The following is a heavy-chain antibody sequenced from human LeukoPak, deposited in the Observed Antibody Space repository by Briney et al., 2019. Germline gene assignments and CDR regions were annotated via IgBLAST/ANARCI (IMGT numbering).Heavy chain of an antibody. Sequence: ASVKVSCKASGGTFSSYAISWVRQAPGQGLEWMGGIIPIFGTANYAQKFQGRVTITADESASTAYMELSSLRSEDTAVYYCARDLGREEGDYWGQGTLVTVSS. CDR1: GGTFSSYA. V-gene: IGHV1-69*13. J-gene: IGHJ4*02. CDR3: ARDLGREEGDY. D-gene: IGHD1-26*01. CDR2: IIPIFGTA.